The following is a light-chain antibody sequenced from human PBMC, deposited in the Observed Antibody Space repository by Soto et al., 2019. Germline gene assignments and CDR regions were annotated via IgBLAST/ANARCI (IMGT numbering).Light chain of an antibody. CDR2: WAS. CDR3: QQYFSMPYT. CDR1: QSVLYSSNNKNY. J-gene: IGKJ2*01. Sequence: DIVMTQSPDSLAVSLGERATINCKSSQSVLYSSNNKNYLAWYQQKPGQPPKLLIYWASARESGVPDRFSGSGSGTDFNLTISSLQAEDVAVYYCQQYFSMPYTFGQGTRLEIK. V-gene: IGKV4-1*01.